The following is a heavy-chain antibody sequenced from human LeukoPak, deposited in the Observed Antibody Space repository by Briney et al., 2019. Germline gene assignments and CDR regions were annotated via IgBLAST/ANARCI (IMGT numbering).Heavy chain of an antibody. CDR2: INPSVGGT. J-gene: IGHJ4*02. CDR1: GYGFTSYY. Sequence: ASVKVSCKAFGYGFTSYYIHWVRQAPGQGLEWMGIINPSVGGTTYARKFQGRVTMTRDTSTSTVYMELSSLRSEDTAVCYCARDGDGGNSDYWGQGTLVTVSS. D-gene: IGHD4-23*01. V-gene: IGHV1-46*01. CDR3: ARDGDGGNSDY.